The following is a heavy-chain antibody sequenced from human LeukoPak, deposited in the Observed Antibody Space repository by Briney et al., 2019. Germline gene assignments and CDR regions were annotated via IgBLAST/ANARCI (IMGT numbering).Heavy chain of an antibody. V-gene: IGHV4-59*01. D-gene: IGHD6-6*01. CDR1: GGPISSYY. J-gene: IGHJ4*02. CDR2: FYYSGST. CDR3: SRVSYDYSDY. Sequence: SSETLSLTFTVPGGPISSYYWSWVRQPPGKGLEWVGYFYYSGSTNHNPSPKGRVTISVNTSKKQVSLKLSPVPAADPAGYYLSRVSYDYSDYWGQGTLVTVSS.